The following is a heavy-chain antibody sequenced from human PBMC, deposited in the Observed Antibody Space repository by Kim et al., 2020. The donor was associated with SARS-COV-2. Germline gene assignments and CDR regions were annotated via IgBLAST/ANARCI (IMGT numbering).Heavy chain of an antibody. V-gene: IGHV1-24*01. CDR3: ATHGFGTTKWELLPLDY. Sequence: ASVKVSCKVSGYTLTELSMHWVRQAPGKGLEWMGGFDPEDGETIYAQKFQGRVTMTEDTSTDTAYMELSSLRSEDTAVYYCATHGFGTTKWELLPLDYWGQGTLVTVSS. J-gene: IGHJ4*02. CDR1: GYTLTELS. D-gene: IGHD1-26*01. CDR2: FDPEDGET.